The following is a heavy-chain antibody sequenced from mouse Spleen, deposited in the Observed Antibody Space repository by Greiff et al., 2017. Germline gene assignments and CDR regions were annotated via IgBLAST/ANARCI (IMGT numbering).Heavy chain of an antibody. J-gene: IGHJ3*01. V-gene: IGHV1-50*01. Sequence: VQLQQPGAELVKPGASVKLSCKASGYTFTSYWMQWVKQRPGQGLEWIGEIDPSDSYTNYNQKFKGKATLTVDTSSSTAYMQLSSLTSEDSAVYYCARLGRVAYWGQGTLVTVSA. CDR1: GYTFTSYW. CDR3: ARLGRVAY. D-gene: IGHD4-1*01. CDR2: IDPSDSYT.